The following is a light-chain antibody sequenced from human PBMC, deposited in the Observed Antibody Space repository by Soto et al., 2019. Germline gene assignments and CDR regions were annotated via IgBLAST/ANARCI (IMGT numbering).Light chain of an antibody. V-gene: IGKV3-20*01. CDR1: QSVSSSY. Sequence: ELVFPTSPGTPSLSPGERAHLYCRASQSVSSSYLAWYQQKPGQDTRLLIYGASSRATGIQDRFSGSGSGTDFTLTISRMEPEDFAVYYCKQYGSSPRTCGQGTQVDIK. J-gene: IGKJ1*01. CDR3: KQYGSSPRT. CDR2: GAS.